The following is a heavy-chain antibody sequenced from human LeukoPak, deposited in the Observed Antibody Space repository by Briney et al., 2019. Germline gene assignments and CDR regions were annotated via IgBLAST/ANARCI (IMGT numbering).Heavy chain of an antibody. V-gene: IGHV3-33*08. CDR1: GFTFSSYA. J-gene: IGHJ4*02. CDR2: IYYDGSNK. Sequence: PGGSLRLSCAASGFTFSSYAMSWVRQAPGKGLEWVAHIYYDGSNKYYADSVKGRFTLSRDNSKNTLYLQMNSLRAEDTAVYYCARDRVYTGNAFFDYWGQGTLVSVSS. CDR3: ARDRVYTGNAFFDY. D-gene: IGHD5/OR15-5a*01.